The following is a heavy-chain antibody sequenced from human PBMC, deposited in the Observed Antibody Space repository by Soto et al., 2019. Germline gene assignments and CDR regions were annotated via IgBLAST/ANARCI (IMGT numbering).Heavy chain of an antibody. D-gene: IGHD3-10*01. Sequence: GESLKSSCKGSGYSFTSYWISWVRQLPGKGLEWMGRIDPSDSYTNYSPSFQGHVTISADKSISTAYLQWSSLKASDTAMYYCARHRYYGSGSYQFDYWGQGTLVTVSS. J-gene: IGHJ4*02. CDR2: IDPSDSYT. CDR1: GYSFTSYW. CDR3: ARHRYYGSGSYQFDY. V-gene: IGHV5-10-1*01.